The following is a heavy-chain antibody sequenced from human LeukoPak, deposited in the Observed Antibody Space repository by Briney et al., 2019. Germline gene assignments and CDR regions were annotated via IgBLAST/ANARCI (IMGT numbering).Heavy chain of an antibody. CDR3: ASEGCSSTSCYPVTDDY. J-gene: IGHJ4*02. CDR2: ISSSSSYI. D-gene: IGHD2-2*01. CDR1: GFTFSDYY. V-gene: IGHV3-11*06. Sequence: KPGGSLRLSCAASGFTFSDYYMSWIRQAPGKGLEWVSSISSSSSYIYYADSVKGRFTISRDNAKNSLYLQMNSLRAEDTAVYYCASEGCSSTSCYPVTDDYWGQGTLVTVSS.